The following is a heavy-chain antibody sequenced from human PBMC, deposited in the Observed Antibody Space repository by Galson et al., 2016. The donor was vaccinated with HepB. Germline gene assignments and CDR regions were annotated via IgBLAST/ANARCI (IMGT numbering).Heavy chain of an antibody. CDR2: ISGSGGST. CDR1: GFTFSSYA. D-gene: IGHD3-10*01. J-gene: IGHJ4*02. CDR3: AKRGSRAGDTWITMIRGDQIYYFDY. V-gene: IGHV3-23*01. Sequence: SLRLSCAASGFTFSSYAMSWVRQAPGKGLEWVSSISGSGGSTYYADSVKGRFTISRDNSKNTLYLQMNSLRAEDTAVYYCAKRGSRAGDTWITMIRGDQIYYFDYWGQGTLVTVSS.